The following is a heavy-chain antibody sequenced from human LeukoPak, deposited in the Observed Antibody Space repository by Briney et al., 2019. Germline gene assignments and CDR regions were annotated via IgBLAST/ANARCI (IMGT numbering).Heavy chain of an antibody. CDR1: EVTFSTYT. V-gene: IGHV3-21*01. CDR2: ISGSGNYI. Sequence: GGSLRLSCAASEVTFSTYTMTWVRQAPGKGLEWVSSISGSGNYIYYADSLKGRFTISRDNTKNSLYLQMDSLTADDTAVYFCACLRGPSDYWGQGTLVTVSS. J-gene: IGHJ4*02. D-gene: IGHD4-17*01. CDR3: ACLRGPSDY.